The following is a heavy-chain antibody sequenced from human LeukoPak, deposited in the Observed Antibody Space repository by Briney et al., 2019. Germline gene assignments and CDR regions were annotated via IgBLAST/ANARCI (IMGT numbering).Heavy chain of an antibody. Sequence: GGSLRLSCAASGFTFSSYSMNWVRQAPGKGLEWVSSISSSSGYIYYADSVKGRFTISRDNAKNSLYLQMNSLRAEDTAVYYCARDRSVVTRFDYWGQGTLVTVSS. CDR2: ISSSSGYI. J-gene: IGHJ4*02. D-gene: IGHD4-23*01. V-gene: IGHV3-21*01. CDR1: GFTFSSYS. CDR3: ARDRSVVTRFDY.